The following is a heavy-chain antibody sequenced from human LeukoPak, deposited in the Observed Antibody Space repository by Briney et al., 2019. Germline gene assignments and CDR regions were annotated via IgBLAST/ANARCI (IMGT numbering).Heavy chain of an antibody. J-gene: IGHJ5*02. CDR1: GGSITTYY. CDR3: ARDFCSKNWFDT. V-gene: IGHV4-4*07. CDR2: FHSSGST. Sequence: KASETLSLTCTVFGGSITTYYWTWIRQPAGKGLEWIGRFHSSGSTNYNPSLKSRVTMSVDTSNNQVSLKLSSVTAADTAIYYCARDFCSKNWFDTWGQGTLVTVSS. D-gene: IGHD3-10*02.